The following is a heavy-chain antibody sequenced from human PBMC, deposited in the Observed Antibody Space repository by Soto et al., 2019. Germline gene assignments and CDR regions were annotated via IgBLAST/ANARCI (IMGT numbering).Heavy chain of an antibody. V-gene: IGHV1-18*01. D-gene: IGHD2-8*01. CDR1: GNIFTRYS. CDR2: ISAHNGKT. J-gene: IGHJ6*02. Sequence: QVQLVQSRPEVKKPGASVKVSCKASGNIFTRYSFAWVRQAPGQGLEWMGWISAHNGKTNYAERFQGRVTMTTDTSTNTAYMELRSLTSDDSAVYYCARGPRGRNDVNCRLTQTHHYYGMDVWGQGTTVTVSS. CDR3: ARGPRGRNDVNCRLTQTHHYYGMDV.